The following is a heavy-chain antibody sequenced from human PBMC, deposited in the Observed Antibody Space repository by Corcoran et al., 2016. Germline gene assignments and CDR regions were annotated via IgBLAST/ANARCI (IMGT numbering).Heavy chain of an antibody. CDR3: TTDIIVVPAPDYYYGMDV. CDR1: GFTFSNAW. V-gene: IGHV3-15*01. D-gene: IGHD2-2*01. CDR2: IKSKTDGGTT. Sequence: EVQLVESGGGLVKPGGSLRLSCAASGFTFSNAWMSWVRQAPGKGLEWVGRIKSKTDGGTTDYAEPVKGRFTISRDDAKNTLYLQMNSLKTEDTAVYYCTTDIIVVPAPDYYYGMDVWGQGTTVTVSS. J-gene: IGHJ6*02.